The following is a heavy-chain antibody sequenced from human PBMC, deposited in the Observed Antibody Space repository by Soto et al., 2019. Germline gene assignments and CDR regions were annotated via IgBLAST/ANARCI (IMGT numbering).Heavy chain of an antibody. CDR2: ISGSGGST. CDR3: AKAPRITIFGVVTTTY. D-gene: IGHD3-3*01. J-gene: IGHJ4*02. Sequence: GGSLRLSCAASGFTFSSYAMSWVRQAPGKGLEWVSAISGSGGSTYYADSVKGRFTISRDNSKNTLYLQMNSLRAEDTAVYYCAKAPRITIFGVVTTTYWGQGTLVTVSS. CDR1: GFTFSSYA. V-gene: IGHV3-23*01.